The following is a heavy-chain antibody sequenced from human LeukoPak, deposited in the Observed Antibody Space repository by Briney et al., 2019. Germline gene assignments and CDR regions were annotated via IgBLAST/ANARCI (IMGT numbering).Heavy chain of an antibody. D-gene: IGHD4-17*01. CDR1: GITVSDNY. J-gene: IGHJ4*02. CDR2: LYPAGDT. CDR3: ARVHFPYGDCDY. Sequence: PGGSLRLSCAASGITVSDNYMSWVRQTLGKGLEWVSTLYPAGDTYFADSVRGRFTISRDISKNTVYLQMGSLRAEDTAVYFCARVHFPYGDCDYWGQGALVTVSS. V-gene: IGHV3-53*01.